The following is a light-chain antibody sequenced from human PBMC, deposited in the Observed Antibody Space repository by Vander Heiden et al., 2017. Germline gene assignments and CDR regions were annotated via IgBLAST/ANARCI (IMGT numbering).Light chain of an antibody. CDR2: QDS. V-gene: IGLV3-1*01. CDR1: KLGDKF. Sequence: SYDLTPPASVSVSPGQTATITCSGDKLGDKFASWYQQKPGQSPVLVIYQDSQRPSGIPERFSGSNSGNTATLTISGTQAMDEAAYYCQSWDSNNRGVVFGGGTHLTVL. J-gene: IGLJ2*01. CDR3: QSWDSNNRGVV.